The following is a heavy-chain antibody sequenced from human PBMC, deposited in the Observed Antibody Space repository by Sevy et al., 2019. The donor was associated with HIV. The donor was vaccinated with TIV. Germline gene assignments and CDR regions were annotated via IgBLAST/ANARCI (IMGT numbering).Heavy chain of an antibody. CDR3: VRGRWEPDY. V-gene: IGHV1-18*04. CDR1: GYTFTNYD. Sequence: ASVKVSCKASGYTFTNYDITWVRQAPGQGLEWMGWINPYNGNTNYTQKVQGRVTMTTDRSTSTVYMELRSLRSDDTAVFYCVRGRWEPDYWGQGTLVTVSS. J-gene: IGHJ4*02. D-gene: IGHD1-26*01. CDR2: INPYNGNT.